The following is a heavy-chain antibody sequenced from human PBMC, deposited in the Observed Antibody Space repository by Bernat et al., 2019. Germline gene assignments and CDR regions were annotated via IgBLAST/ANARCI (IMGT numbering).Heavy chain of an antibody. V-gene: IGHV3-30-3*01. CDR1: GFTFSSYA. J-gene: IGHJ5*02. CDR3: AREWGKWELLFWFDP. D-gene: IGHD1-26*01. CDR2: ISYDGSNK. Sequence: VQLLESGGGLVQPGGSLRLSCAASGFTFSSYAMHWVRQAPGKGLEWVAVISYDGSNKYYADSVKGRFTISRDNSKNTLYLQMNSLRAEDTAVYYCAREWGKWELLFWFDPWGQGTLVTVSS.